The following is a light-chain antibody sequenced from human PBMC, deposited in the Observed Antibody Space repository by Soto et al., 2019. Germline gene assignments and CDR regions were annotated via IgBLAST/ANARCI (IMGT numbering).Light chain of an antibody. CDR1: QSVSSY. J-gene: IGKJ5*01. CDR3: QQRSNWPPIT. V-gene: IGKV3-11*01. Sequence: EIVMTQSPGTLSLSLGESAPLSCRASQSVSSYLAWYQQNPGQAPRLLIYDASNRATGIPARFSGSGSGTDFTLTISSLEPEDFAVYYCQQRSNWPPITFGQGTRLEIK. CDR2: DAS.